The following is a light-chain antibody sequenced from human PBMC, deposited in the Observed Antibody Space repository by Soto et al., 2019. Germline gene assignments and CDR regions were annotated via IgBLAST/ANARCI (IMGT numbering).Light chain of an antibody. V-gene: IGKV3-15*01. Sequence: EIVMTQSPATLSVSPGERATLSCRASQSVSGNLAWYQQKPGQAPRLLIYGASTRATGIPARFSGSGSGTEFTLTISTLQSEDFAVYYCQQYNNWPRTFGQGTKVEIK. CDR3: QQYNNWPRT. CDR1: QSVSGN. CDR2: GAS. J-gene: IGKJ1*01.